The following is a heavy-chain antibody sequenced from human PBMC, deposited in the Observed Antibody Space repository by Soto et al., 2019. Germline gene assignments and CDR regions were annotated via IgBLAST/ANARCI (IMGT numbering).Heavy chain of an antibody. V-gene: IGHV3-33*01. CDR1: GFTFSSYG. Sequence: QVQLVESGGGVVQPGRSLRLSCAASGFTFSSYGMHWVRQAPGKGLEWAAVIWYDGSNKYYADSVKGRFTISRDNSQNPLYPQLISLRAEVMAVYYCARAVGNSIAYSSGMDVWGQGNTVTVSS. CDR3: ARAVGNSIAYSSGMDV. J-gene: IGHJ6*02. D-gene: IGHD1-7*01. CDR2: IWYDGSNK.